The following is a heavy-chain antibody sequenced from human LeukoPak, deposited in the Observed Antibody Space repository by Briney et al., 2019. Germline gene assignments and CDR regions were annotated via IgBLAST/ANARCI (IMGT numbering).Heavy chain of an antibody. CDR2: IYYSGST. CDR1: GGSISSYY. J-gene: IGHJ3*02. V-gene: IGHV4-59*01. CDR3: ARDSYNIAGAFDI. Sequence: SETLSLTCTVSGGSISSYYWSWIRQPPGKGLEWIGYIYYSGSTNYNPSLKSRVTISVDTSKNQFSLKLSSVTAADTAVYYCARDSYNIAGAFDIWGQGTMVTVSS. D-gene: IGHD5-24*01.